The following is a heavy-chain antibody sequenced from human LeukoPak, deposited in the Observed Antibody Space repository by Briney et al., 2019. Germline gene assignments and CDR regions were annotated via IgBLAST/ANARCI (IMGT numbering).Heavy chain of an antibody. CDR3: ARPRVSSSWELDC. D-gene: IGHD6-13*01. J-gene: IGHJ4*02. CDR1: GGSISSYY. Sequence: SETLSLTCTVSGGSISSYYWSWIRQPPGKGLEWIGYIYYSGSTNYNPSLKSRVTISVDTSKNQFSLKLSSVTAADTAVYYCARPRVSSSWELDCWGQGTLVTVSS. V-gene: IGHV4-59*12. CDR2: IYYSGST.